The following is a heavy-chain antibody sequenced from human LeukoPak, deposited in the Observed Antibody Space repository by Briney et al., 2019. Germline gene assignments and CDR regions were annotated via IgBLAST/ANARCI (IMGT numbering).Heavy chain of an antibody. CDR3: ARETTDGDYLGYYYYYMDV. CDR1: GGTFSSYA. D-gene: IGHD4-17*01. J-gene: IGHJ6*03. CDR2: IIPIFGTA. V-gene: IGHV1-69*06. Sequence: SVKVSCKASGGTFSSYAISWVRQAPGQGLEWMGGIIPIFGTANYAQKFQGRVTITADKSTSTAYMELSSLRSEDTAVYYCARETTDGDYLGYYYYYMDVWGKGTTVTVSS.